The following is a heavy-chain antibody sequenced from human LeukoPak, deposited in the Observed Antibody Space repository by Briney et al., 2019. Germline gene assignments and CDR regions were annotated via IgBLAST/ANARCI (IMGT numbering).Heavy chain of an antibody. CDR3: ARIKVATHFDY. D-gene: IGHD5-12*01. Sequence: ASVKVSCKVSGYTLTELSMHWVRQAPGKGLEWMGGFDPEDGETIYAQKFQGRVTITRDTSASTAYMELSSLRSEDTAVYYCARIKVATHFDYWGQGTLVTVSS. J-gene: IGHJ4*02. CDR2: FDPEDGET. V-gene: IGHV1-24*01. CDR1: GYTLTELS.